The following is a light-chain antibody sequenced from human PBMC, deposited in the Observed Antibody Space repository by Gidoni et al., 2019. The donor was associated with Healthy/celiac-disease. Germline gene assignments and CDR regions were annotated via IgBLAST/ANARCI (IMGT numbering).Light chain of an antibody. Sequence: VMTQSPATLSVSPGERATLSCRASQSVSSNLAWYQQQPGQAPRLLIYGASTRATGIPARFSGSGSGTEFTLTISSLQSEDVAVYYCQQYNNWPPGTFGQGTKVEIK. CDR3: QQYNNWPPGT. CDR1: QSVSSN. CDR2: GAS. J-gene: IGKJ1*01. V-gene: IGKV3-15*01.